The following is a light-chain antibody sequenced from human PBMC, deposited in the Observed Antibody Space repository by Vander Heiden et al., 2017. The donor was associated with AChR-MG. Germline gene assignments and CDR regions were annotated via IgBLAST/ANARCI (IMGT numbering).Light chain of an antibody. CDR3: QQYSNLPRT. CDR2: GAS. Sequence: ELVLTQSPGTPSLSPGERAPLSCRASQSVSSNQLAWYQQKPGQAPRLLIYGASSRATGIPDRFSGSGSGTDFTLTISRLEPEDFAVYYCQQYSNLPRTFGQGTKVEIK. J-gene: IGKJ1*01. CDR1: QSVSSNQ. V-gene: IGKV3-20*01.